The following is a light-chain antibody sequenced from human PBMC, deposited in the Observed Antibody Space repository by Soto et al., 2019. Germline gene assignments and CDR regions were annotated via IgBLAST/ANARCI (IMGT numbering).Light chain of an antibody. J-gene: IGLJ1*01. V-gene: IGLV2-14*03. CDR1: STDIGRYNY. CDR2: DVS. Sequence: QSVLTQPVSVSGSPGQSITISCTGTSTDIGRYNYVSWYQQHPGEAPKLMIYDVSNRPSGVSNRFSGSKSGNTASLTISGLQAEDEADYYCSSYTSSSTYVFGTGTKVTVL. CDR3: SSYTSSSTYV.